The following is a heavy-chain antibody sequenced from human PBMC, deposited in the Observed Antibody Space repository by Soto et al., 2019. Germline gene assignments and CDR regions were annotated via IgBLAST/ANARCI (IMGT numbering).Heavy chain of an antibody. D-gene: IGHD5-12*01. CDR2: IIPIFGTA. J-gene: IGHJ4*02. Sequence: GASVKVSCKASGGTFSSYAISWVRQAPGQGLEWMGGIIPIFGTANYAQKFQGRVTITADESTSTAYMELSSLRSEDTAVYYCARDSDIVATAFDYWGQGTLVTVSS. CDR1: GGTFSSYA. V-gene: IGHV1-69*13. CDR3: ARDSDIVATAFDY.